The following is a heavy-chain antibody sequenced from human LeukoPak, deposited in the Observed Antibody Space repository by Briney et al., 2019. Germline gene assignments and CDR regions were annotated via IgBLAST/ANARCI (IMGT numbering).Heavy chain of an antibody. V-gene: IGHV3-74*01. Sequence: PGGSLRLSCAASGFTFSSHWMHWVRQAPGKGLVWVSRINSDGSIIGYADSVKGRFTISRDTSKNTLYLQMSSLTAEDTAVYYCAKGLGTGADAFDIWGQGTMVTVSS. D-gene: IGHD7-27*01. CDR3: AKGLGTGADAFDI. CDR2: INSDGSII. CDR1: GFTFSSHW. J-gene: IGHJ3*02.